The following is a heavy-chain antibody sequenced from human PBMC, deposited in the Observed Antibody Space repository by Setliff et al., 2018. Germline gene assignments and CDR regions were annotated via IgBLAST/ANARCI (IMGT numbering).Heavy chain of an antibody. D-gene: IGHD5-18*01. CDR3: ARRVGSVGIQLPDY. V-gene: IGHV1-8*02. CDR2: MNPNSGNT. J-gene: IGHJ4*02. CDR1: GYIFTSYD. Sequence: ASVKVSCKASGYIFTSYDINWVRQATGQGLEWMGWMNPNSGNTGYAQKFQGRVTMTRNTSISTAYMELSSLRSEDTAVYYCARRVGSVGIQLPDYWGQGTLVTVS.